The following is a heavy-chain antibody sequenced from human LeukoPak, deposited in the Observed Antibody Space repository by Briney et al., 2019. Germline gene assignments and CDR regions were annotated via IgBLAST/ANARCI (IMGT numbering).Heavy chain of an antibody. Sequence: ASVKVSCKASGYTFTNYDINWVRQATGQGLEWMGWWNPNGGKTAYAQEFQGRVTTTRNISISTAYMELSTLRSEDTAVYYCARGLRIVGAAYYFDYWGQGTLVTVSS. CDR1: GYTFTNYD. CDR2: WNPNGGKT. CDR3: ARGLRIVGAAYYFDY. V-gene: IGHV1-8*01. D-gene: IGHD1-26*01. J-gene: IGHJ4*02.